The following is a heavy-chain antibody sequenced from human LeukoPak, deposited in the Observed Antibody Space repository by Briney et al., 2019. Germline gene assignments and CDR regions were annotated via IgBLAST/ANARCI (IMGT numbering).Heavy chain of an antibody. V-gene: IGHV5-51*01. CDR1: GYSFTSYW. CDR2: IYPGDSDT. J-gene: IGHJ6*03. Sequence: GESLKISCKGSGYSFTSYWIGWVRQMPGKGLEWMGIIYPGDSDTRYSPSFQGQVTISADKSISTAYLQWSSLKASDTAMYYCARSYYDSQTRYYMDVWGKGTTVTVSS. CDR3: ARSYYDSQTRYYMDV. D-gene: IGHD3-3*01.